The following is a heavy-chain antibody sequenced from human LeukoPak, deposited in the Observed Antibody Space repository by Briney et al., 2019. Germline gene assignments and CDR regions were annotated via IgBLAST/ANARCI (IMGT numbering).Heavy chain of an antibody. CDR1: GFTFSSYA. J-gene: IGHJ6*04. Sequence: GGSLRLSCAASGFTFSSYAMHWVRQAPGKGLEWVAVIWYDGSNKYYADSVKGRFTISRDNSKNTLYLQMNSLRAEDTAVYYCARGLVVPAAMLGTYYYYGMDVWGKGTTVTVSS. CDR2: IWYDGSNK. D-gene: IGHD2-2*01. CDR3: ARGLVVPAAMLGTYYYYGMDV. V-gene: IGHV3-33*08.